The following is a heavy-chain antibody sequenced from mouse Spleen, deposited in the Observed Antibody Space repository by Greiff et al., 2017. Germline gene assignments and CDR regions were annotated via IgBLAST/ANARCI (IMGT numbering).Heavy chain of an antibody. CDR3: ARHGYVGYYAMDY. CDR1: GYTFTDYN. V-gene: IGHV1-18*01. D-gene: IGHD1-2*01. Sequence: EVQLQESGPELVKPGASVKIPCKASGYTFTDYNMDWVKQSHGKSLEWIGDINPNNGGTIYNQKFKGKATLTVDKSSSTAYMELRSLTSEDTAVYYCARHGYVGYYAMDYWGQGTSVTVSS. J-gene: IGHJ4*01. CDR2: INPNNGGT.